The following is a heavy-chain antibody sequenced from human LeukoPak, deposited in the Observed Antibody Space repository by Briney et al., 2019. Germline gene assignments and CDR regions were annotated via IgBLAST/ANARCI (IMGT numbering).Heavy chain of an antibody. CDR1: GFTFSSYA. CDR2: ISGSGGST. Sequence: GGSLRLSCVASGFTFSSYAMSWVRQAPGKGLEWVSAISGSGGSTYYADSVKGRFTISRDNSKNTLYLQMNSLRAEDTAVYYCAKFGVEVAVAGDFDYWGQGTLVTVSS. D-gene: IGHD6-19*01. V-gene: IGHV3-23*01. J-gene: IGHJ4*02. CDR3: AKFGVEVAVAGDFDY.